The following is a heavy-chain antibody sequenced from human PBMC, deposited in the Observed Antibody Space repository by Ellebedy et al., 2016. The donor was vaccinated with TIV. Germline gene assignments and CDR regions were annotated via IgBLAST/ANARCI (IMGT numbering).Heavy chain of an antibody. J-gene: IGHJ4*02. CDR2: IENSGST. CDR1: GVPVTSGDSF. V-gene: IGHV4-61*08. CDR3: ARDLGVSDY. D-gene: IGHD2-21*01. Sequence: SETLSLTXTVSGVPVTSGDSFWGWIRQPPGKGLELIGTIENSGSTNYNPSLKSRVTISVDTSKNQFSLKLSSVTAADTAVYYCARDLGVSDYWGQGTLVTVSS.